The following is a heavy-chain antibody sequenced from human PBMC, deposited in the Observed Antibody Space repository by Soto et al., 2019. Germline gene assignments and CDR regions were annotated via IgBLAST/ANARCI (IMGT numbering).Heavy chain of an antibody. Sequence: QMQLVQSGPEVKKPGTSVKVSCKASGFTFTSSAMQWVRQARGQRLEWIGWIVVGSGNTNYAQKFQERVTITRDMXTXTXXMELSSLRSEDTAVYYCAAALDIVVVPAAVNWFDPWGQGTLVTVSS. CDR3: AAALDIVVVPAAVNWFDP. V-gene: IGHV1-58*02. CDR1: GFTFTSSA. D-gene: IGHD2-2*01. CDR2: IVVGSGNT. J-gene: IGHJ5*02.